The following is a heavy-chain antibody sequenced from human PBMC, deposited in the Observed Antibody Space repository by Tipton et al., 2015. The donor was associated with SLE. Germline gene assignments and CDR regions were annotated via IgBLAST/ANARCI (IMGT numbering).Heavy chain of an antibody. Sequence: QVQLVQSGGGLVKPGGSLRLSCAASGFTFSDYYMSWIRQAPGKGLEWISYISSSGTTIYYADSVKGRFTISRDNAKNSLYLQMNNLRAEDTAVYYCAGGKRWFGELYFDYWGQGSLVTVSS. CDR1: GFTFSDYY. V-gene: IGHV3-11*01. D-gene: IGHD3-10*01. CDR2: ISSSGTTI. CDR3: AGGKRWFGELYFDY. J-gene: IGHJ4*02.